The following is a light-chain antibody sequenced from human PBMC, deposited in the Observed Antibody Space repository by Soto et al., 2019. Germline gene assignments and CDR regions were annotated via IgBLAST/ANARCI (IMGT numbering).Light chain of an antibody. CDR1: QSVNSN. V-gene: IGKV3-15*01. CDR3: QQYNNWPRT. Sequence: VSTQSPGTLSLSPRERATLSCRASQSVNSNLAWYQQKAGQAPRLLIYGTSTRATGIPARFSGSESGTDFTLTISSLQFEDFAVYYCQQYNNWPRTFGRGTKVDI. J-gene: IGKJ4*01. CDR2: GTS.